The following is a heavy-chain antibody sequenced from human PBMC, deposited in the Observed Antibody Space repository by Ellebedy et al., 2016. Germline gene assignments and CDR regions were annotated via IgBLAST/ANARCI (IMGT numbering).Heavy chain of an antibody. J-gene: IGHJ3*02. CDR1: GGTFSTYG. Sequence: ASVKVSCKASGGTFSTYGISWARQAPGQGLEWMGGIIPILGIANYAQRFQGRVTITADKSTSTAYMELNSLRSDDTALYYCATEKKAFDIWGQGTLVTVSS. V-gene: IGHV1-69*10. CDR3: ATEKKAFDI. CDR2: IIPILGIA.